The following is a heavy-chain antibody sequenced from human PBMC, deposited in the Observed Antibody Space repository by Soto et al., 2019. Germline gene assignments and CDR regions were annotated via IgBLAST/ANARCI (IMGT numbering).Heavy chain of an antibody. D-gene: IGHD4-17*01. V-gene: IGHV3-23*01. J-gene: IGHJ3*02. CDR1: GFTFNNYA. CDR3: ALHQGDKDSGDYVYGFNI. CDR2: ISPTGGSA. Sequence: EVQLLESGGGLVQPGGSLRLSCAASGFTFNNYAMNWVRQAPGKGLEWGSSISPTGGSAYYADSVKGRLTISRDNSKNTLDLQMNSLRVEDTAIYYCALHQGDKDSGDYVYGFNIWCQGAMVTVSS.